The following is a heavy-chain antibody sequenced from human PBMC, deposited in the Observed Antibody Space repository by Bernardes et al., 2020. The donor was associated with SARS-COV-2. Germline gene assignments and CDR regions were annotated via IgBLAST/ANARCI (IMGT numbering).Heavy chain of an antibody. CDR3: ARATIPITIFGDGLDY. V-gene: IGHV3-7*01. D-gene: IGHD3-3*01. J-gene: IGHJ4*02. CDR2: IKQDGSEK. CDR1: GFTFSSYW. Sequence: GGSLRLSCAASGFTFSSYWMSWVRQAPGKGLEWVANIKQDGSEKYYVDSVKGRFTISRDNAKNSLYLQMNSLRAEDTAVYYCARATIPITIFGDGLDYWGQGTLVTVSS.